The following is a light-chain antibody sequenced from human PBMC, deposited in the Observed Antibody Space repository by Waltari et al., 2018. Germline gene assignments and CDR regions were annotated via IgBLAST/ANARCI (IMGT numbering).Light chain of an antibody. Sequence: QSALTQPRSVSRSPGQSVTISCTGTTSDVGGYNYVSWYQQHPGKAPKLMIYDVNKRPAGVPDRFSGSKSGNTASLTIAGLQAEDEADFYCCSYAGSYILVFGGGTKLTVL. J-gene: IGLJ2*01. CDR1: TSDVGGYNY. V-gene: IGLV2-11*01. CDR3: CSYAGSYILV. CDR2: DVN.